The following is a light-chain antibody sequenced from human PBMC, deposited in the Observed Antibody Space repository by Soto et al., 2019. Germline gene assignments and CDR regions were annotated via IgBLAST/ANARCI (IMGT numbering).Light chain of an antibody. CDR1: NIGSKT. J-gene: IGLJ1*01. CDR3: QVWDISSVNYV. CDR2: DDS. V-gene: IGLV3-21*02. Sequence: SFDLARPPSMSVAPGQTARITCGGNNIGSKTVHWYQQKPGQAPVLVVYDDSDRPSVIPERFSGSNSGNTATLTISRVEAGDEADYYCQVWDISSVNYVFGTGTKVTVL.